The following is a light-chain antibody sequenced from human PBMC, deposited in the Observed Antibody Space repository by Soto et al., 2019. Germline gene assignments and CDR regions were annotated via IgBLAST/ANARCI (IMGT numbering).Light chain of an antibody. Sequence: EVVLTQSPVSLSVSPGDSATLSCRASQTIGSNLAWYQQKPGQAPRLLTYGASTRATGVPDNFSGSGSGTDFTLTISSLQAEDVAVYFCQQYYGNPTFGGGTTVDIK. J-gene: IGKJ4*01. CDR2: GAS. CDR3: QQYYGNPT. V-gene: IGKV3-15*01. CDR1: QTIGSN.